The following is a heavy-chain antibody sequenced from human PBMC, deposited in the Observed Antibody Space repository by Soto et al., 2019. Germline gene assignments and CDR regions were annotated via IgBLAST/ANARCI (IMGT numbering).Heavy chain of an antibody. Sequence: SETLSLTCTLSGVSITSGAYYWTWVRQHPGKGLEWIGYIYYDGNTYFSPSLKSRLTISIDTSKNQFSLKLSSVTAADTAMYYCERARLRAVYVFDFWGQGTMVTVSS. CDR2: IYYDGNT. V-gene: IGHV4-31*03. D-gene: IGHD4-17*01. J-gene: IGHJ3*01. CDR1: GVSITSGAYY. CDR3: ERARLRAVYVFDF.